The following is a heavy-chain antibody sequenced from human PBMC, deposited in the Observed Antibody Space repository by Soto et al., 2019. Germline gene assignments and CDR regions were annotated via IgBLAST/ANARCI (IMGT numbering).Heavy chain of an antibody. CDR3: VKHYNRYLEL. Sequence: QVQLQESGPGLVKPSDTLSLSCAVSNGSVSSGHYYWTWIRQPPGKGLEWIGYIYNAESTNYNPSLRNRLTISIDTSKNHLSLELSSVTAADTAVYFCVKHYNRYLELWGRGTLVTVSS. CDR2: IYNAEST. CDR1: NGSVSSGHYY. V-gene: IGHV4-61*03. D-gene: IGHD1-1*01. J-gene: IGHJ2*01.